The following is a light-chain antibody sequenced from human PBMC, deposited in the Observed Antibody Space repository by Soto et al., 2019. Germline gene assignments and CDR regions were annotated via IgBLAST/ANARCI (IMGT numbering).Light chain of an antibody. CDR2: AAS. CDR1: QGISSY. Sequence: IQMTQSPSSLSASTGDRVTITCRASQGISSYLAWYQQKPGKAPKLLIYAASTLQSGVPSRFNGSGSGTDFTLTISCLQSEDFATYYCQQSYTYPRTFGQGTKVDIK. CDR3: QQSYTYPRT. V-gene: IGKV1-8*01. J-gene: IGKJ1*01.